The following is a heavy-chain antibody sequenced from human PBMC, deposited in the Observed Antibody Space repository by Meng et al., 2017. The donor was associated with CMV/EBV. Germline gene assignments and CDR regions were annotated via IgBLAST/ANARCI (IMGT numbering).Heavy chain of an antibody. V-gene: IGHV3-21*01. CDR3: ARGDVPAPPFPYYYGMDV. J-gene: IGHJ6*02. CDR1: GFTFSSYS. CDR2: ISSSSSYI. Sequence: ETLSLTCAASGFTFSSYSMNWVRQAPGKGLEWVSSISSSSSYIYYADSVKGRFTISRDNAKNSLYLQMNSLRAEDTAVYYCARGDVPAPPFPYYYGMDVWGQGTTVTVSS. D-gene: IGHD2-2*01.